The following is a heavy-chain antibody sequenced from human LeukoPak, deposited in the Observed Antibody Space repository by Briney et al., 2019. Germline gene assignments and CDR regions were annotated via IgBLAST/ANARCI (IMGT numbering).Heavy chain of an antibody. CDR2: IYTSGST. D-gene: IGHD5-18*01. J-gene: IGHJ4*02. Sequence: PSQTLSLTCTVSGASITSDNCYWTWIRRPAGKGLELIGRIYTSGSTNYNPSLKSRVTISLDTFKNQFSLKLTSVSAADTAVYYCARGRRFTYGLFEYWGQGTLVTVSS. CDR3: ARGRRFTYGLFEY. V-gene: IGHV4-61*02. CDR1: GASITSDNCY.